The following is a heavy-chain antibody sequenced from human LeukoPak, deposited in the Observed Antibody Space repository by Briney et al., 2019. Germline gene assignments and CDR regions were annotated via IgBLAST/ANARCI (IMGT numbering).Heavy chain of an antibody. V-gene: IGHV1-24*01. CDR3: ANLPDSSGYYKTDY. J-gene: IGHJ4*02. CDR2: FDPEDGET. D-gene: IGHD3-22*01. Sequence: ASVKVSRKVSGYTLTELSMHWVRQAPGKGLEWMGGFDPEDGETIYAQKFQGRVTMTEDTSTDTAYMELSSLRSEDTAVYYCANLPDSSGYYKTDYWGQGTLVTVSS. CDR1: GYTLTELS.